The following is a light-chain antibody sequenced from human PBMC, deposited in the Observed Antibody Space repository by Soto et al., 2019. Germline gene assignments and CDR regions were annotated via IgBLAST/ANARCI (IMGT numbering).Light chain of an antibody. V-gene: IGKV3-20*01. CDR1: HSVSSSY. CDR3: QQYGSSPPWT. J-gene: IGKJ1*01. Sequence: EIVLTQSPGTLSLSPGERATLSCRASHSVSSSYLAWYQQKPGQAPRLLIYGASSRATGIPDRFRGSGSGTDFTLTISRLEPEDFAVYYCQQYGSSPPWTFGQGTNVEIK. CDR2: GAS.